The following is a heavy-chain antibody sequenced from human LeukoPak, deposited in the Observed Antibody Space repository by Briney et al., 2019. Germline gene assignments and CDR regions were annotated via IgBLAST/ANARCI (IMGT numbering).Heavy chain of an antibody. J-gene: IGHJ4*02. CDR1: GFTFSTYG. D-gene: IGHD1-1*01. Sequence: GGSLRLSCAASGFTFSTYGMHWVRQAPGKGLEWVAAIWDDGSNKYYADSVKGRFTISRDKSRNTLYLQMNSLRAEDTAVYYCARDSKKGGNWFDYWGQGTLVTVSS. CDR2: IWDDGSNK. CDR3: ARDSKKGGNWFDY. V-gene: IGHV3-33*01.